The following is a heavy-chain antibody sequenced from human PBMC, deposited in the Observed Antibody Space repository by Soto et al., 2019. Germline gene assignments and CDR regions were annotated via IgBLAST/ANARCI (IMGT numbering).Heavy chain of an antibody. J-gene: IGHJ4*02. Sequence: PGAYLKISCQSSGYTFSHFWIGWVRQLPGKGLEWMGIIYPGDHETRYSPSFHGKVTISADRSINTAYLQWNSLEASDTAFYFCVRSPRSSPYFDYWGQGALVTVSS. V-gene: IGHV5-51*01. CDR3: VRSPRSSPYFDY. CDR2: IYPGDHET. D-gene: IGHD6-13*01. CDR1: GYTFSHFW.